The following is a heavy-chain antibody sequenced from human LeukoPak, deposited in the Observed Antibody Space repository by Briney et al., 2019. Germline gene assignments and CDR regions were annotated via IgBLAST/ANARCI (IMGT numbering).Heavy chain of an antibody. CDR3: ARYYYDSSGYSIFDY. CDR2: IYYSGST. Sequence: PSETLSLTCTVSGGSISSSYWSWIRQPPGKGLEWIGYIYYSGSTHYNPSLKSRITISVDTSKTQFSLKLSSVTAADTAVYYCARYYYDSSGYSIFDYWGQGTLVTVSS. V-gene: IGHV4-59*01. J-gene: IGHJ4*02. CDR1: GGSISSSY. D-gene: IGHD3-22*01.